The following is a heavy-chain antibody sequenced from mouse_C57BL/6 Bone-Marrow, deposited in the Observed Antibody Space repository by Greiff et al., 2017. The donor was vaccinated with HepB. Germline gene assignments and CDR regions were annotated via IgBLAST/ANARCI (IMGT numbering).Heavy chain of an antibody. CDR3: ARRCRYFDV. CDR1: GYAFSSSW. V-gene: IGHV1-82*01. Sequence: VQLQQSGPELVKPGASVKISCKASGYAFSSSWMNWVKQRPGKGLEWIGRIYPGDGDTNYNGKFKGKATLTADKSSSTAYMQLSSLASEDSAVYFCARRCRYFDVWGTGTTVTVSA. J-gene: IGHJ1*03. CDR2: IYPGDGDT. D-gene: IGHD6-1*01.